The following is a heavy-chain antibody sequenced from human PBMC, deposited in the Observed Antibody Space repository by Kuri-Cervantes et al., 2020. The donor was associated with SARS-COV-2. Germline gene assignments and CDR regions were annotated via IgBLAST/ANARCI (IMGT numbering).Heavy chain of an antibody. CDR3: AKDHFGVHDF. Sequence: GESLKISCEASGFTFGSYTMNWVRQTPGKGLEWVSCISATSTIIHYADSVKGRFTISRDNSQNTVYLRMTNLRSEDTAMYYCAKDHFGVHDFWGQGTLVTVSS. V-gene: IGHV3-48*01. CDR2: ISATSTII. J-gene: IGHJ4*02. D-gene: IGHD2-21*01. CDR1: GFTFGSYT.